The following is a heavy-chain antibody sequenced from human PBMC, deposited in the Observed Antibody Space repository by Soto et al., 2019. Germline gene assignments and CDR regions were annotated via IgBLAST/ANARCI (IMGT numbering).Heavy chain of an antibody. CDR1: GFTFSSYE. J-gene: IGHJ2*01. CDR2: ISSSGSNI. Sequence: EVQLVESGGGLVQPGGSLRLSCAASGFTFSSYEMNWVRQAPGKGLEWVSYISSSGSNIYYADSVKGRFTISRDNAKNSLYLQMNSLRAEDTAVYYCVDHGGAVAGKHWYFDLWGRGTLVTVSS. CDR3: VDHGGAVAGKHWYFDL. V-gene: IGHV3-48*03. D-gene: IGHD6-19*01.